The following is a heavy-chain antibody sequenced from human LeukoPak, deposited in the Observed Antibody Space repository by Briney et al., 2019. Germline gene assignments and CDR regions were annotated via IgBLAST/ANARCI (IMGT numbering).Heavy chain of an antibody. J-gene: IGHJ4*02. D-gene: IGHD3-10*01. V-gene: IGHV1-18*01. CDR3: ARDGGLWFGESYFDY. CDR1: GGTFSSYG. CDR2: ISAYNGNT. Sequence: GASVKVSCKASGGTFSSYGISWVRQAPGQGLEWMGWISAYNGNTNYAQKLQGRVTMTTDTSTSTAYMELRSLRSDDTAVYYCARDGGLWFGESYFDYWGQGTLVTVSS.